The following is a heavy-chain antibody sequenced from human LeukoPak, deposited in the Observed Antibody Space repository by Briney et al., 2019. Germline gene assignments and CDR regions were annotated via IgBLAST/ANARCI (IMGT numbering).Heavy chain of an antibody. CDR2: ISGSGGST. D-gene: IGHD3-3*01. CDR1: GFTFSSYS. CDR3: AAHPSYGLWSGYYMGMDV. Sequence: PGGSLRLSCAASGFTFSSYSMSWVRQAPGKGLEWVSAISGSGGSTYYADSVKGRFIISRDKAKKTRYLQMNSLISDDTTGYYYAAHPSYGLWSGYYMGMDVWGKGTTVTVSS. J-gene: IGHJ6*03. V-gene: IGHV3-23*01.